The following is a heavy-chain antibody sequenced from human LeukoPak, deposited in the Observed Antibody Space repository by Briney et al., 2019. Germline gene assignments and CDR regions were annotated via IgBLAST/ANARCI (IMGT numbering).Heavy chain of an antibody. Sequence: SGTLSLTCAVYGGSFSGYYWSWIRQPPGKGLEWIGEINHSGSTNYNPSLKSRVTISVDTSKNQFSLKLSSVTAADTAVYYCAIHPYGDHIPQIDYWGQGTLVTVSS. CDR1: GGSFSGYY. CDR2: INHSGST. D-gene: IGHD4-17*01. CDR3: AIHPYGDHIPQIDY. J-gene: IGHJ4*02. V-gene: IGHV4-34*01.